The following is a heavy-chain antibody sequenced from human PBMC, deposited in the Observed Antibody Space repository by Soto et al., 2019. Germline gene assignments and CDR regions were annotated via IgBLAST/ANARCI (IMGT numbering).Heavy chain of an antibody. CDR2: ISSSSSTI. J-gene: IGHJ6*02. V-gene: IGHV3-48*02. D-gene: IGHD2-8*02. CDR1: GIIFSVYH. CDR3: ARDPAPGGMDV. Sequence: GLCCVCPGIIFSVYHKLWMGQAPGKGLEWVSYISSSSSTIYYADSVKGRFTISRDNAKNSLYLQMNSLRDEDTAVYYCARDPAPGGMDVWGQGTTVTVSS.